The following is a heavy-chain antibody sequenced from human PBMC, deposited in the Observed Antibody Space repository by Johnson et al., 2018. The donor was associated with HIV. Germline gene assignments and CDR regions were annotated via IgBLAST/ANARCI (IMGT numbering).Heavy chain of an antibody. Sequence: VQLVESGGGLVQPGGSLRLSCAASGFTFTTYAMTWVRRTPAKGLDWVSTISGSGGSTYYADSVKGRFTISRDNSKNSLYLQMYSLRAEDTAVYYCARAYRRSFDFWGQGTVVTVSS. D-gene: IGHD5-12*01. V-gene: IGHV3-23*04. CDR3: ARAYRRSFDF. CDR2: ISGSGGST. J-gene: IGHJ3*01. CDR1: GFTFTTYA.